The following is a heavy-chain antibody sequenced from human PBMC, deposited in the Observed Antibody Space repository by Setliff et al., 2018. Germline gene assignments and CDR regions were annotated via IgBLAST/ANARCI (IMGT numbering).Heavy chain of an antibody. CDR1: GFTFSSYG. V-gene: IGHV3-21*01. CDR2: ISGGSSYI. D-gene: IGHD2-21*02. CDR3: VGCVCRCVLGHGDSALEVLCVVCCTKDRDDPSHPLKPLSRGLPHPVDI. J-gene: IGHJ3*02. Sequence: PGGSLRLSCAASGFTFSSYGMNWVRQAPGKGLEWVSCISGGSSYIHYEDSMKGRFTISRDDAKNSVYLQINRLRAEDTAAQLHVGCVCRCVLGHGDSALEVLCVVCCTKDRDDPSHPLKPLSRGLPHPVDI.